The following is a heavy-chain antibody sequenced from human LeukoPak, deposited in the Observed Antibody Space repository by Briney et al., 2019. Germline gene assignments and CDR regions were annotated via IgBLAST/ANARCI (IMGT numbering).Heavy chain of an antibody. D-gene: IGHD2-15*01. J-gene: IGHJ4*02. CDR3: ARGAPVGGSIDY. CDR2: IYHSGST. CDR1: GGSISSGGYS. Sequence: SETLSLTCAVSGGSISSGGYSWSWIRQPPGKGLEWIGYIYHSGSTYYNPSLKSRVTISVDRSKNQFSLKLSSVTAADTAVYYCARGAPVGGSIDYWGQGTLVTVSP. V-gene: IGHV4-30-2*01.